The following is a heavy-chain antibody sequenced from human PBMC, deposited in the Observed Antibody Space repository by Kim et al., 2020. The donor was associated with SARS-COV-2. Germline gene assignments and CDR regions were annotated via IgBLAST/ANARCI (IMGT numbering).Heavy chain of an antibody. D-gene: IGHD3-10*01. CDR1: GYTFTSYG. V-gene: IGHV1-18*04. Sequence: ASVKVSCKASGYTFTSYGISWVRQAPGQGLEWMGWISAYNGNTNYAQKLQGRVTMTTDTSTSTAYMELRSLRSDDTAVYYCARRGADRYYYGSGSPPLNFDYWGQGTLVTVSS. CDR3: ARRGADRYYYGSGSPPLNFDY. CDR2: ISAYNGNT. J-gene: IGHJ4*02.